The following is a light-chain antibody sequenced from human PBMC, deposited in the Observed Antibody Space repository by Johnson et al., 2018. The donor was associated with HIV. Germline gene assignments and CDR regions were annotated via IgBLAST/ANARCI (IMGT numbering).Light chain of an antibody. CDR1: SSNIGNNY. V-gene: IGLV1-51*01. J-gene: IGLJ1*01. Sequence: QAVLTQPPSVSAAPGQKVTISCSGSSSNIGNNYVSWYQQLPGTAPKLLIYDNNRRPSGIPDRFSGSKSGTSATLGITGLQTGDEADYYCGTWDSSLSPHYVLGTGTTVIVL. CDR3: GTWDSSLSPHYV. CDR2: DNN.